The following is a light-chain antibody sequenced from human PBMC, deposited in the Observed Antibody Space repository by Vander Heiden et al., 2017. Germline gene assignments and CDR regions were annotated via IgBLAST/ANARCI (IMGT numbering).Light chain of an antibody. V-gene: IGKV1-8*01. CDR3: LQYYSYPGT. CDR2: AAS. CDR1: QGISSY. Sequence: AIRMTASPSSFSASTGDRVTITCRASQGISSYLAWYQQKPGKAPKLLIYAASTLQSGVPSRFSGSGSGTDFTLTISCLQTEDLATYDCLQYYSYPGTFGQGTKLEIK. J-gene: IGKJ2*01.